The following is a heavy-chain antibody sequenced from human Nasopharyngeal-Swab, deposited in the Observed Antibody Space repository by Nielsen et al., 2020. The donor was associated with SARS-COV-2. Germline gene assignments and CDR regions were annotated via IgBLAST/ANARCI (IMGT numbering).Heavy chain of an antibody. J-gene: IGHJ3*02. Sequence: SETLSLTCTVSGGSISSYYWSWIRQPAGKGLEWIGRIYTSGGTNYNPSLKSRVTMSVDTSKNQFSLKLSSVTAADTAVYYCARGPEYYGFWSGYPGNAFDIWGQGTMVTVSS. CDR2: IYTSGGT. V-gene: IGHV4-4*07. CDR1: GGSISSYY. D-gene: IGHD3-3*01. CDR3: ARGPEYYGFWSGYPGNAFDI.